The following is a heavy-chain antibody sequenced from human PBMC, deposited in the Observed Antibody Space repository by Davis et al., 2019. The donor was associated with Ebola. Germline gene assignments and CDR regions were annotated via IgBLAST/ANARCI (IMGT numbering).Heavy chain of an antibody. J-gene: IGHJ4*02. CDR2: IKQDGSEK. D-gene: IGHD6-19*01. V-gene: IGHV3-7*03. Sequence: GESLKISCAASGFTFSNYWMSWVRQAPGKGLEWVANIKQDGSEKFYVDFVKGRFTISRDNAKNSLYLQMNSLRAEDTAVYYCARGSSGWQTDYWGQGTLVTVSS. CDR1: GFTFSNYW. CDR3: ARGSSGWQTDY.